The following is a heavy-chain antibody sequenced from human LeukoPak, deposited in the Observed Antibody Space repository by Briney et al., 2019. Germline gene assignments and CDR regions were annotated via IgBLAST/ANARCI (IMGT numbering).Heavy chain of an antibody. CDR3: AGSGYEYYDFWSGSLLDYYYYYGMDV. J-gene: IGHJ6*02. V-gene: IGHV1-8*01. D-gene: IGHD3-3*01. CDR2: MNPNSGNT. CDR1: GYTFTSYD. Sequence: ASVKVSCKASGYTFTSYDINWVRQATGQGLEWMGWMNPNSGNTGYAQKFQGRVTTTRNTSISTAYMELSSLRSEDTAVYYCAGSGYEYYDFWSGSLLDYYYYYGMDVWGQGTTVTVSS.